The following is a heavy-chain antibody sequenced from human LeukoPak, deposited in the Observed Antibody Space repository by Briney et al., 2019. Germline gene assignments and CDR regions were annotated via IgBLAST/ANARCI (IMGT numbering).Heavy chain of an antibody. CDR2: IYYSGST. CDR1: CVSIRSYY. J-gene: IGHJ5*02. D-gene: IGHD3-10*01. Sequence: SETLSLTCTVSCVSIRSYYWSWIRQPPGKGLEWIGYIYYSGSTNYNPSLKSRVTISVDTTKNQFSLKLSSVTAADTAVYYCARDWRGSGSAHSFGPWGQGILVTVSS. V-gene: IGHV4-59*01. CDR3: ARDWRGSGSAHSFGP.